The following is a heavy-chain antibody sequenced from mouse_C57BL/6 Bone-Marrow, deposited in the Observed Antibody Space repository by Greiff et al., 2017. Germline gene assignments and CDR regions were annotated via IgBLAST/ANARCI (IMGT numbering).Heavy chain of an antibody. CDR3: ARPGHYYGSHYYYAMDY. V-gene: IGHV3-6*01. D-gene: IGHD1-1*01. CDR2: ISYDGSN. J-gene: IGHJ4*01. Sequence: VEESGPGLVKPSQSLSLTCSVTGYSITSGYYWNWIRQFPGNKLEWMGYISYDGSNNYNPSLKNRISITRDTSKNQFFLKLNSVTTEDTATYYCARPGHYYGSHYYYAMDYWGQGTSVTVSS. CDR1: GYSITSGYY.